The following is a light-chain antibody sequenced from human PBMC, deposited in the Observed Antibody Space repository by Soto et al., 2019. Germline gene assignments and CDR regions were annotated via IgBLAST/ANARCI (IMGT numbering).Light chain of an antibody. J-gene: IGKJ1*01. V-gene: IGKV3-15*01. Sequence: EIVMTQSPDTLSVSPGERVTLSCRASQTISSNLVWYQQKPGQPPRLLIHGASTRATGIPVRFSGSGSGTEFILTISSLQSEDFAVYYCQQYNNWPRTFGQGTKVDIK. CDR3: QQYNNWPRT. CDR1: QTISSN. CDR2: GAS.